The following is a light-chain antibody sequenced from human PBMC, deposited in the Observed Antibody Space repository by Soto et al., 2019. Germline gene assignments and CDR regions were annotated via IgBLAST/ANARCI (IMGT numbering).Light chain of an antibody. J-gene: IGKJ1*01. Sequence: DIQMTQSPATLSASVGDRVTITCRASQSISSWLAWYQQKPGKAPKLLIYDASSLESGVPSRFSGSGSGTEFTLTISSLQPDDFATYYCQQYNSYSPETFGQRTKVDIK. CDR2: DAS. V-gene: IGKV1-5*01. CDR1: QSISSW. CDR3: QQYNSYSPET.